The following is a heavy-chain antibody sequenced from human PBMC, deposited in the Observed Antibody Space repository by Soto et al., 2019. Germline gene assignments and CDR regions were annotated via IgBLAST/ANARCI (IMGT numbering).Heavy chain of an antibody. Sequence: QVQLVQSGAEVKKPGSSVKVSCKASGGTFSSYAVNWVRQAPGQGLEWMGGIIPFFGTSNHAQKFQGRVTITADESTSTAYMELRSLRSEDTAVYYCARVGYSTNYGMAVWGQGTTVTVSS. CDR2: IIPFFGTS. CDR3: ARVGYSTNYGMAV. J-gene: IGHJ6*02. V-gene: IGHV1-69*01. D-gene: IGHD6-13*01. CDR1: GGTFSSYA.